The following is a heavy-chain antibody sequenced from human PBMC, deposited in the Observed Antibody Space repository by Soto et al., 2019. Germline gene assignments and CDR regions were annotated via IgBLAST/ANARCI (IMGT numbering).Heavy chain of an antibody. Sequence: GSLRLSGAASGFTFNSHSLNWVRQAPGKGLEWVSDISGSGGSTYYADSVKGRFTISRDNSKNTLYLQMNSLRAEDTAVYYCAKEGPGSWGQGTLVTVSS. V-gene: IGHV3-23*01. CDR1: GFTFNSHS. CDR2: ISGSGGST. CDR3: AKEGPGS. J-gene: IGHJ5*02.